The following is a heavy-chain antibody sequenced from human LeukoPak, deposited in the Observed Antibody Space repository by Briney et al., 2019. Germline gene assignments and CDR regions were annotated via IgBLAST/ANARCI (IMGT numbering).Heavy chain of an antibody. Sequence: GGSLRLSCAASGFTVSSNYMSWVRQAPGKGLEWVSGINWNGGSTGYADSVKGRFTISRDNAKNSLYLQMNSLRAEDTALYYCAREDKGGVDYWGQGTLVTVSS. CDR3: AREDKGGVDY. V-gene: IGHV3-20*04. CDR2: INWNGGST. D-gene: IGHD3-16*01. J-gene: IGHJ4*02. CDR1: GFTVSSNY.